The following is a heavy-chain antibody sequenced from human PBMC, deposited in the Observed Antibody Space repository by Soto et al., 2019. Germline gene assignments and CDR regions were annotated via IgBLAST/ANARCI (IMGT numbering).Heavy chain of an antibody. CDR3: ARTAVAEYYFDY. CDR1: GGSISSGGYY. V-gene: IGHV4-31*03. CDR2: IYYSGSS. Sequence: QVQLQESGPGLVKPSQTLSLTCTVSGGSISSGGYYWSWIRQHPGKGLEWIGYIYYSGSSYYNPSLKCRVTLSVDMSKNQCALKLSSVTAADTAVYCCARTAVAEYYFDYWGRGTLVTVCS. J-gene: IGHJ4*02. D-gene: IGHD6-19*01.